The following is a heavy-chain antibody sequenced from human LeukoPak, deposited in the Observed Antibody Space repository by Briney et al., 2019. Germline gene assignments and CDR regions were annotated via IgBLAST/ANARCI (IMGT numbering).Heavy chain of an antibody. Sequence: SETLSLTCTVSGGYISSSSYYWGWIRQPPGKGLEWIGDIYYTGRTYYNSSLKSRLTISIDTSKNQFSLKLASATAADTAVYYCARRRYYDSTGYLDWGQGTLITVSS. D-gene: IGHD3-22*01. V-gene: IGHV4-39*01. CDR3: ARRRYYDSTGYLD. CDR1: GGYISSSSYY. CDR2: IYYTGRT. J-gene: IGHJ1*01.